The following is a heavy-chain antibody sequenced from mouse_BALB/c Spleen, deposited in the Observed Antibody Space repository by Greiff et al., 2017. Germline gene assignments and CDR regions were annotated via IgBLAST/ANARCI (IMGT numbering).Heavy chain of an antibody. CDR2: ISYSGST. CDR3: ARCDYDGAFDY. D-gene: IGHD2-4*01. V-gene: IGHV3-2*02. J-gene: IGHJ2*01. Sequence: ESGPGLVKPSQSLSLTCTVTGYSITSDYAWNWIRQFPGNKLEWMGYISYSGSTSYNPSLKSRISITRDTSKNQFFLQLNSVTTEDTATYYCARCDYDGAFDYWGQGTTLTVSS. CDR1: GYSITSDYA.